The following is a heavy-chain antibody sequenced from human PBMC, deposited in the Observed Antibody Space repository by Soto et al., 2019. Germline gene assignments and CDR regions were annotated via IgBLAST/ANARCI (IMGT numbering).Heavy chain of an antibody. CDR2: ISGSGSST. CDR1: GFTFSSYT. Sequence: EVPLLESGGGLVEPGGSRRLSCAASGFTFSSYTMSWVRQAPGKGLEWVSTISGSGSSTYSADSVKARFTISRDNSKNTLYLQMNSLRVEDTAIYYCAKAWGIDYWGQGTLVTVSS. V-gene: IGHV3-23*01. D-gene: IGHD7-27*01. J-gene: IGHJ4*02. CDR3: AKAWGIDY.